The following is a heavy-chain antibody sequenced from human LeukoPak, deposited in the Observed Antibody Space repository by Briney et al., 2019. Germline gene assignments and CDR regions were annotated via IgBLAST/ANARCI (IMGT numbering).Heavy chain of an antibody. CDR2: VYYSGRA. V-gene: IGHV4-39*02. J-gene: IGHJ4*02. CDR1: GSSVSTINSY. D-gene: IGHD3-9*01. Sequence: SETLSLTCTVSGSSVSTINSYWGWIRQPPGKGLEWIGNVYYSGRANYSPSLKSRVTMSVDTSKNRFSLKMTSVTAADTAVYFCARLRKGRYFDYFFGYWGQGTLVTVSS. CDR3: ARLRKGRYFDYFFGY.